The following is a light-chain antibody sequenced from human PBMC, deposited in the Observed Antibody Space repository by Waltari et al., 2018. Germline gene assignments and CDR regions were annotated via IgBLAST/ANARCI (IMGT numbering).Light chain of an antibody. Sequence: QSALTQPASVSGAPGPSITISCTGTSSDVGGYAFVSWYQQYPGKAPQLIIYDVYYRPSGVSQRFSASKSGDTASLTISGLQTDDEADYYCSSYTSISTSVVFGGGTKLTVL. CDR3: SSYTSISTSVV. CDR1: SSDVGGYAF. CDR2: DVY. J-gene: IGLJ2*01. V-gene: IGLV2-14*03.